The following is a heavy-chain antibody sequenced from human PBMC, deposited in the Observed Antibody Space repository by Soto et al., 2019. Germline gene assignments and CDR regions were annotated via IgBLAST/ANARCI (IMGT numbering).Heavy chain of an antibody. CDR2: IYYSGST. Sequence: PSGTLSLTCTVSGGSLSSSSYYLGLVRQPPGKGLEWIGSIYYSGSTYYNPSLKSRVTISVDTSKNQFSLKLSSVTAADTAVYYCARHGGVAVAGTFDYWGQGTLVTVSS. J-gene: IGHJ4*02. V-gene: IGHV4-39*01. CDR1: GGSLSSSSYY. D-gene: IGHD6-19*01. CDR3: ARHGGVAVAGTFDY.